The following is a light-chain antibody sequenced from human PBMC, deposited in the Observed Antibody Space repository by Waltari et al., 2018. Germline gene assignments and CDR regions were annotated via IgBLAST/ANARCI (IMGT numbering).Light chain of an antibody. Sequence: YVLTQPPSVSVAPGQTARIPCGGNNIGRKSVQWYQQRTGQAPVVVVYDDSDRPSGIPERFSGSNSGNTATLTISRVEAGDEADYYCQVWDTSSDQYVFGTGTKVTVL. CDR2: DDS. CDR1: NIGRKS. CDR3: QVWDTSSDQYV. J-gene: IGLJ1*01. V-gene: IGLV3-21*02.